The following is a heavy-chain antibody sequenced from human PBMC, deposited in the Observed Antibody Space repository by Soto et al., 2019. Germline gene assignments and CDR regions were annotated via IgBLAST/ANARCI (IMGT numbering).Heavy chain of an antibody. CDR3: VSQRTSVLTQAYFDY. J-gene: IGHJ4*02. D-gene: IGHD2-8*01. CDR2: VYYRGRS. Sequence: SETLSLTCTVSGGSVSNSNYYRGWIRQSPGKGLEWIGSVYYRGRSYSKSSVKSRVTISVDTSKNQFSLNLNSVTASDTAVYYCVSQRTSVLTQAYFDYWGPGALVTVSS. V-gene: IGHV4-39*01. CDR1: GGSVSNSNYY.